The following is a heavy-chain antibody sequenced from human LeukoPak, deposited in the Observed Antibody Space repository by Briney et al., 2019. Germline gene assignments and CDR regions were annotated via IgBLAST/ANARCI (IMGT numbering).Heavy chain of an antibody. CDR1: GYTFTSYG. CDR2: ISAYNGNT. V-gene: IGHV1-18*01. Sequence: ASVKVSCKASGYTFTSYGISWVRQAPGQGLEWMGWISAYNGNTNYAQKLQGRVTMTTDTSTSTAYMELRSLRSDDTAVYYCAREGYQLDYYYYYGMDVWGQGTTVTVSS. D-gene: IGHD2-2*01. CDR3: AREGYQLDYYYYYGMDV. J-gene: IGHJ6*02.